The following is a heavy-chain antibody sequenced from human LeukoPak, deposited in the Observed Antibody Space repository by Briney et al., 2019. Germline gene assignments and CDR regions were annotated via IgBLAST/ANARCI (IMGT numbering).Heavy chain of an antibody. CDR1: GFTFSSYG. J-gene: IGHJ4*02. V-gene: IGHV3-30*03. D-gene: IGHD3-3*01. CDR2: ISYDGSNK. CDR3: ARSTRGPTYYDFWSGYSPTTPLDY. Sequence: PGRSLRLSCAASGFTFSSYGMHWVRQAPGKGLEWVAVISYDGSNKYYADSVKGRFTISRDNSKNTLYLQMNSLRAEDTAVYYCARSTRGPTYYDFWSGYSPTTPLDYWGQGTLVTVSS.